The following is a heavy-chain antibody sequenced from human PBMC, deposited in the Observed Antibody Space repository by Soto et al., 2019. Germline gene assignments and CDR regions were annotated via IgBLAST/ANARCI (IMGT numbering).Heavy chain of an antibody. CDR1: GGYSGSGGDY. CDR3: ARAPMRWLHSL. V-gene: IGHV4-31*02. D-gene: IGHD5-12*01. CDR2: IYYSGST. Sequence: LQTLCDTWTVVGGYSGSGGDYCSWIHQQQGKGLEWIGYIYYSGSTYYNPSLKSRVTISVDTSKNQFSLKLSSVTAADTAVYYCARAPMRWLHSLWGQGTLVTVSS. J-gene: IGHJ4*02.